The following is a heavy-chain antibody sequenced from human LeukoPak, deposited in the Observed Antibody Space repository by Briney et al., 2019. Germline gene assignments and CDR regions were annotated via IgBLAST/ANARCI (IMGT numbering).Heavy chain of an antibody. Sequence: SETLSLTCSVSGGSISSSSHYWGWIRQPPGKGLEWIGNIFFSGIAYHNPSLKSRVTISVDTSKNQFSLKLSSVTAADTAVYYCAKSGSPPGAYYYYYYGMDVWGQGTTVTVSS. D-gene: IGHD3-10*01. V-gene: IGHV4-39*07. CDR1: GGSISSSSHY. J-gene: IGHJ6*02. CDR3: AKSGSPPGAYYYYYYGMDV. CDR2: IFFSGIA.